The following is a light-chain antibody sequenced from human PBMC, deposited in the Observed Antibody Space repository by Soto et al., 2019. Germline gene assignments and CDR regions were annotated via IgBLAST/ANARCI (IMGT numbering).Light chain of an antibody. CDR2: DVS. CDR1: SSDVGGYNY. CDR3: SSYTTSGSLV. V-gene: IGLV2-14*01. J-gene: IGLJ2*01. Sequence: QSALTQPASVSGSPGQSITISCTGTSSDVGGYNYVSWYQQHPGKAPKLMIYDVSNRPSGVSNRFSGSKSGNTASLTISGLQAEDEADYYCSSYTTSGSLVFGGGTKPTLL.